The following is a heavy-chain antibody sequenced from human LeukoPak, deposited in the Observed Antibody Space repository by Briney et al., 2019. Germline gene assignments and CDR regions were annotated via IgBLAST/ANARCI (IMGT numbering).Heavy chain of an antibody. CDR1: GFTFDTYW. J-gene: IGHJ4*02. Sequence: GGSLRLSCAASGFTFDTYWMTWVRQAPGKGLEWVDSIKQDGSEKYYVDSVKGRFTSSRDNAKSSLYLQMNSLRAEDTALYHCARHSPLWGYWGQGTLVTVSS. CDR2: IKQDGSEK. CDR3: ARHSPLWGY. V-gene: IGHV3-7*04. D-gene: IGHD7-27*01.